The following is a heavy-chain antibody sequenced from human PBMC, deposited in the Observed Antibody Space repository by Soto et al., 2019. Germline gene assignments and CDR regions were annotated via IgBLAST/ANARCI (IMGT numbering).Heavy chain of an antibody. J-gene: IGHJ6*04. CDR2: IDPSDSYT. CDR1: GYSFTSYW. Sequence: PGESLKISCKGSGYSFTSYWISWVRQMPGKGLEWMGRIDPSDSYTNYSPPFQGHVTISADKSISTAYLQWSSLKASDTAMYYCARGVGEGEYCYYGMDVWGKENTVTIS. D-gene: IGHD3-16*01. V-gene: IGHV5-10-1*01. CDR3: ARGVGEGEYCYYGMDV.